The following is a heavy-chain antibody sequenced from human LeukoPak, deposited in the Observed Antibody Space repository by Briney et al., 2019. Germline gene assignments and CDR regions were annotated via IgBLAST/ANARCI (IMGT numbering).Heavy chain of an antibody. D-gene: IGHD6-19*01. CDR1: GGSFSGYY. CDR3: ARHRGGYSSGWYGVYFDY. CDR2: INHSGST. Sequence: SETLSLTCAVYGGSFSGYYWSWIRQPPGKGLEWIGEINHSGSTNYNPSLKSRVTIPVDTSKNQFSLKLSSVTAADTAVYYCARHRGGYSSGWYGVYFDYWGQGTLVTVSS. V-gene: IGHV4-34*01. J-gene: IGHJ4*02.